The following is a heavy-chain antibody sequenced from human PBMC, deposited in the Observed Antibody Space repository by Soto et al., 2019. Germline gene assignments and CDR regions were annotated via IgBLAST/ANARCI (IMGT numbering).Heavy chain of an antibody. CDR2: IKSKTDGGTP. Sequence: GGSLRLSCAAAWFTISNLWISCVRQAPGKGREWVGRIKSKTDGGTPDYAAPVKGRFAISRDDSKNMVYLQMNSLKTEDTGIYYCTTDSYSAIIVVRFDYWGQGTLVTVSS. D-gene: IGHD3-22*01. V-gene: IGHV3-15*01. CDR3: TTDSYSAIIVVRFDY. J-gene: IGHJ4*02. CDR1: WFTISNLW.